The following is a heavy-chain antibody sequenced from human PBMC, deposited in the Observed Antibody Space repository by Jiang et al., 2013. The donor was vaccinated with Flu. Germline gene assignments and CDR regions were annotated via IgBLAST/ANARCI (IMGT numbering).Heavy chain of an antibody. Sequence: PGRSLRLSCAASGFTFSNYGMHWVRQAPGKGLEWVAVISFDGTYNHYADSVKGRFTISRDNSKNTLYLQMNSLRAEDTAVYYCARGCGGGNLSRGDCQPVDDAFDIWGQGTMVTVSS. CDR3: ARGCGGGNLSRGDCQPVDDAFDI. CDR1: GFTFSNYG. V-gene: IGHV3-30*03. J-gene: IGHJ3*02. CDR2: ISFDGTYN. D-gene: IGHD2-21*02.